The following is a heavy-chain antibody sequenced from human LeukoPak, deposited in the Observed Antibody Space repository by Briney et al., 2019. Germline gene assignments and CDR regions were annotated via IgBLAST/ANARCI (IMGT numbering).Heavy chain of an antibody. CDR1: GFTFSAYH. J-gene: IGHJ4*02. Sequence: GGSLRLSCAASGFTFSAYHINWVRQAPGKGLEWISYISTTGTTIHYADSVKGRFAISRDNAKSSLYLQMNSLRDEDTAVYYCARVWQDYSGVDYWGQGTLVTVSS. V-gene: IGHV3-48*02. CDR3: ARVWQDYSGVDY. CDR2: ISTTGTTI. D-gene: IGHD2-21*01.